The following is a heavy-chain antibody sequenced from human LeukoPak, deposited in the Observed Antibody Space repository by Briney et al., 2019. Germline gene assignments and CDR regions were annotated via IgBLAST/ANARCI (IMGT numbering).Heavy chain of an antibody. CDR3: ARAGSDYDSSGYYPPDAFDI. V-gene: IGHV4-31*03. D-gene: IGHD3-22*01. J-gene: IGHJ3*02. CDR2: IYYSGST. CDR1: GGSISSGGYY. Sequence: PSETLSLTCTVSGGSISSGGYYWSWIRQHPGKGLEWIGYIYYSGSTYYNPSLKSRVTISVDTSKNQFSLKLSSVTAADTAVYYCARAGSDYDSSGYYPPDAFDIWGQGTMVTVSS.